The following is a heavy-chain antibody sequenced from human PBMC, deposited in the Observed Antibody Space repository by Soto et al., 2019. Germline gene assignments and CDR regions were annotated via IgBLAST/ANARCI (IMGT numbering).Heavy chain of an antibody. CDR3: SRGVHYYHSMI. CDR1: GDSVSGGGYY. V-gene: IGHV4-61*08. CDR2: ISFTGDT. D-gene: IGHD3-22*01. Sequence: QVQLQESGPGLVKPSETLSLICTVSGDSVSGGGYYWTWIRQPPGKGLEWIGYISFTGDTTYNPSLRSRLTIAMHTSKNQFSLKLTSATGADTARYYCSRGVHYYHSMIWGPGTLVTVSS. J-gene: IGHJ4*02.